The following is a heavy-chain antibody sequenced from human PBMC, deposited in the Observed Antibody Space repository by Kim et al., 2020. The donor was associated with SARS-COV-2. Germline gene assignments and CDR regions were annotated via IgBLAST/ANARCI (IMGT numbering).Heavy chain of an antibody. J-gene: IGHJ6*02. CDR2: IIPIFGTA. CDR3: ARLAVAATIGFSYYYYGMDV. Sequence: PSVKVSCKASGGTFSSYAISWVRQAPGQGLEWMGGIIPIFGTANYAQKFQGRVTITADESTSTAYMELSSLRSEDTAVYYCARLAVAATIGFSYYYYGMDVWGQGTTVTVSS. V-gene: IGHV1-69*13. D-gene: IGHD6-19*01. CDR1: GGTFSSYA.